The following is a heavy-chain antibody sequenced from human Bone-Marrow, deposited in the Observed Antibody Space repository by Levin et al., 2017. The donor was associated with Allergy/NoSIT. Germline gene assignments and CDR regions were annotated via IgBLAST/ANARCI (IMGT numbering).Heavy chain of an antibody. J-gene: IGHJ6*02. CDR2: ISHDGSNT. V-gene: IGHV3-30*18. D-gene: IGHD6-19*01. CDR3: AKEELAGANFYFYGMDV. Sequence: LSLTCVASGFTFNFYGIHWVRQAPGKGLEWVAVISHDGSNTYYADSVKGRFIISRDNSNSTLFLQMNSLRAADTAVYYCAKEELAGANFYFYGMDVWGQGTTVTVSS. CDR1: GFTFNFYG.